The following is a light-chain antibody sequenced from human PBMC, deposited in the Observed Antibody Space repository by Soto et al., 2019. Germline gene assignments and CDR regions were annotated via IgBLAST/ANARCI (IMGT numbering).Light chain of an antibody. Sequence: QSVLTQPASVSGSPGQSITISCTGTRXDVGGYNYVSWYQQHPGKAPKLMIYEVSNRPSGVSNRFSGSKSGNTASLTISGLQAEDEADYYCSSYTSSSTPYVFGTGTKVTVL. CDR3: SSYTSSSTPYV. CDR1: RXDVGGYNY. CDR2: EVS. J-gene: IGLJ1*01. V-gene: IGLV2-14*01.